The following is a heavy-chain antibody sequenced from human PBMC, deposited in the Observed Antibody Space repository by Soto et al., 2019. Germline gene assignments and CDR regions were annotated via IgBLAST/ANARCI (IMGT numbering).Heavy chain of an antibody. V-gene: IGHV4-34*01. J-gene: IGHJ5*02. Sequence: SGTLSLTCAVFGGSFPGYYWGWGRPAPGEGPEWIGGINHSGSVNFNPTFKSRVSILLDTSKNQRSLQLSSVSAADTAIYYCAKGPQTGYYDSGTFYSSVPWGQGTLVTVSS. CDR2: INHSGSV. CDR3: AKGPQTGYYDSGTFYSSVP. D-gene: IGHD3-10*01. CDR1: GGSFPGYY.